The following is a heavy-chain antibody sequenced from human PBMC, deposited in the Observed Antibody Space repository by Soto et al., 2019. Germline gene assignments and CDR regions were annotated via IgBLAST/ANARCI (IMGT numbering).Heavy chain of an antibody. CDR1: GFTFTLYY. J-gene: IGHJ4*02. CDR3: AKTQNDILDY. D-gene: IGHD3-9*01. Sequence: SGGSLRLSCADSGFTFTLYYMRWFRQATVKWLWWVSYISSSGSTIYYPDSVKVRFTISMDNAKNSLYLQMNSLRAEDTAVYYCAKTQNDILDYWGQGT. V-gene: IGHV3-11*01. CDR2: ISSSGSTI.